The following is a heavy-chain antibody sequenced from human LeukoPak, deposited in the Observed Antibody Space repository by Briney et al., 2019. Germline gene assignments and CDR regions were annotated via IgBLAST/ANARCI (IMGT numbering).Heavy chain of an antibody. D-gene: IGHD2-15*01. Sequence: SETLSLTCAVYGGSFSGYYWSWIRQPPGKGLEWIGEINHSGSTNYNPSLESRVTISVDTSKNQFSLKLSSVTAADTAVYYCARRAYCSGGSCYPSWFDPWGQGTLVTVSS. CDR3: ARRAYCSGGSCYPSWFDP. CDR1: GGSFSGYY. V-gene: IGHV4-34*01. J-gene: IGHJ5*02. CDR2: INHSGST.